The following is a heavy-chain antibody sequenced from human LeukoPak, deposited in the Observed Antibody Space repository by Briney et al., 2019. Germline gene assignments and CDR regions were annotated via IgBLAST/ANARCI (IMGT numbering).Heavy chain of an antibody. CDR3: ARVGDSNRRYYYYYYMDV. CDR1: GGSISSYY. V-gene: IGHV4-59*01. Sequence: SETLSLTCTVSGGSISSYYWSWIRQPPGKGLEWIGYIYYSGSTNYNPSLKSRVTISVDTSKNQFSLKLSSVTAADTAVYYCARVGDSNRRYYYYYYMDVWGKGTTVTVSS. D-gene: IGHD4-11*01. J-gene: IGHJ6*03. CDR2: IYYSGST.